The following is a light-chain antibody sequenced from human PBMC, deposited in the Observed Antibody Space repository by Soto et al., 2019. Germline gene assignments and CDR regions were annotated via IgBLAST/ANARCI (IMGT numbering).Light chain of an antibody. J-gene: IGKJ1*01. CDR2: DAS. V-gene: IGKV1-5*01. CDR3: QQYDTYWT. CDR1: QSISSW. Sequence: DIQMTQSPSTLSASVGDRVTITCRASQSISSWLAWYQQKPGKAPKLLIFDASTLEVGVPSRFSGSGSGTEFTLTIGSLQLDDFATYYCQQYDTYWTFGQGTKVEIK.